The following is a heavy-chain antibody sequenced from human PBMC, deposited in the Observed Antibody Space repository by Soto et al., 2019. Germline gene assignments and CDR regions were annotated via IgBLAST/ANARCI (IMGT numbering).Heavy chain of an antibody. V-gene: IGHV1-3*01. J-gene: IGHJ2*01. D-gene: IGHD1-26*01. CDR2: INAGNGNT. CDR1: GYTFTSYA. Sequence: QVQLVQSGAEVKKPGASVKVSCKASGYTFTSYAMHWVRQAPGQRLEWMGWINAGNGNTKYSQKFQGRVTITRDTSASTAYMELSSLRSEDTAVYHCARGGSLYWYFDLWGRGTLVTVSS. CDR3: ARGGSLYWYFDL.